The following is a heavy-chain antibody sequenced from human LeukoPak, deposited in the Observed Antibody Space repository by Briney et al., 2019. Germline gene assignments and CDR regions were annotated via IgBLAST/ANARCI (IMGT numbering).Heavy chain of an antibody. J-gene: IGHJ6*02. D-gene: IGHD3-16*01. Sequence: GGSLRLSCAASGFTFSSYAMSWVRQAPGKGLEWVSSISTSGVSTYNADSVKGRFTISRDNAKNSLYLQMSNLRAEDTAVYFCARGGGLDVWGQGATVTVSS. V-gene: IGHV3-23*01. CDR3: ARGGGLDV. CDR1: GFTFSSYA. CDR2: ISTSGVST.